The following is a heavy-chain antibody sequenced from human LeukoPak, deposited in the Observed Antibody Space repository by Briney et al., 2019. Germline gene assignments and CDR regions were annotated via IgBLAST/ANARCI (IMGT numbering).Heavy chain of an antibody. CDR3: AKTTRSGWNEDY. J-gene: IGHJ4*02. CDR1: GFTFEDYA. V-gene: IGHV3-43*02. CDR2: ISGDGDST. D-gene: IGHD6-19*01. Sequence: GGSLRLSCAASGFTFEDYAMHWVRQVPGEGLEWVSLISGDGDSTYYADSVKGRFTISRDNSKNSLYLQMNSLRTEDTALYYCAKTTRSGWNEDYWGQGTLVIVSS.